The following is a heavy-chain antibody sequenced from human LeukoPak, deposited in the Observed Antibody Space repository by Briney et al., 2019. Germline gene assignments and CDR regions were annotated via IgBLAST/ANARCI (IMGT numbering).Heavy chain of an antibody. CDR1: GGSISNSSYY. V-gene: IGHV4-39*01. CDR2: IYSSGST. J-gene: IGHJ4*01. Sequence: SETLSLTCTVSGGSISNSSYYWGWIRQPPGKGLEWIGSIYSSGSTYYNSSLKSRVTISIDTSKNQVSLKMSSVTAADTAVYYCAKSGGYGLIDYWGQGTLVTVSS. CDR3: AKSGGYGLIDY. D-gene: IGHD6-25*01.